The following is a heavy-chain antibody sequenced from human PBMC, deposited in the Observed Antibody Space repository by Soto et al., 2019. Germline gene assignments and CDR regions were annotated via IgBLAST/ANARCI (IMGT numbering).Heavy chain of an antibody. CDR2: LYYSGST. J-gene: IGHJ6*03. Sequence: PSETKSLTCPVSGGSIRSSSYYWGWIRQPPGKGLEWIGSLYYSGSTYYNPSLKSRVTISVDTSKNQFSLNLSSVTAADTAVYYCARRDYYSYYWAVGGKGTTVPVPS. CDR3: ARRDYYSYYWAV. CDR1: GGSIRSSSYY. V-gene: IGHV4-39*01.